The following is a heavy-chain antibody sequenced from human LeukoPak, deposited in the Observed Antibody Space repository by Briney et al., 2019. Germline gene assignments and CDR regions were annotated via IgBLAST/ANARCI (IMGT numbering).Heavy chain of an antibody. D-gene: IGHD3-10*01. Sequence: PGGSLRLSCAASGFIFGTYSMTWVRQAPGKGLEWVSTINIGVGNTYYTDSVKGRFTISRDNSKNTLYLQMNSLRAEDTAVYYCARATMVRGVISLFDYWGQGTLVTVSS. CDR2: INIGVGNT. J-gene: IGHJ4*02. V-gene: IGHV3-23*01. CDR3: ARATMVRGVISLFDY. CDR1: GFIFGTYS.